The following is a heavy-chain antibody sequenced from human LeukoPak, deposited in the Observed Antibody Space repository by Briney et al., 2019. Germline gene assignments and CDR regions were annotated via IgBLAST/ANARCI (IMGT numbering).Heavy chain of an antibody. D-gene: IGHD3-22*01. CDR3: ARDVYYYDSSGYFDY. CDR2: ISSSGSTI. Sequence: GGSLRLSCAASGFTFSGYAMSWVRQAPGKGLEWVSYISSSGSTIYYADSVKGRFTISRDNAKNSLYLQMNSLRAEDTAVYYCARDVYYYDSSGYFDYWGQGTLVTVSS. CDR1: GFTFSGYA. J-gene: IGHJ4*02. V-gene: IGHV3-11*01.